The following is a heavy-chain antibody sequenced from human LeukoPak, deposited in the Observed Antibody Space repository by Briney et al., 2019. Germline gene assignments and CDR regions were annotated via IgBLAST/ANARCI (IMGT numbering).Heavy chain of an antibody. Sequence: SQTLSLTCAISGDSVSNSRAAWHWIRQSPSRGLEWLGRTYYRSKWFIDYAVSVRSRITINPDTSKNQFSLQLDSVTPEDTAVYYCAREAASTFDYWGQGTLVTVSS. D-gene: IGHD5/OR15-5a*01. CDR2: TYYRSKWFI. V-gene: IGHV6-1*01. CDR3: AREAASTFDY. J-gene: IGHJ4*02. CDR1: GDSVSNSRAA.